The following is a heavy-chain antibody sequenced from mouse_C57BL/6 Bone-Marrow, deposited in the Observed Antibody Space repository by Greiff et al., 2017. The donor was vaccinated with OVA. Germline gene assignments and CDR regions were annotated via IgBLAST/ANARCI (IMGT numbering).Heavy chain of an antibody. CDR1: GFTFSSYA. Sequence: EVKLMESGGGLVKPGGSLKLSCAASGFTFSSYAMSWVRQTPEQRLEWVATISAAGSYTYYPDNVQGRFTISRDNAKNNLYLQMSHLKSEDTAMYYCANYGSSPFAYWGQGTLVTVSA. CDR3: ANYGSSPFAY. J-gene: IGHJ3*01. V-gene: IGHV5-4*03. D-gene: IGHD1-1*01. CDR2: ISAAGSYT.